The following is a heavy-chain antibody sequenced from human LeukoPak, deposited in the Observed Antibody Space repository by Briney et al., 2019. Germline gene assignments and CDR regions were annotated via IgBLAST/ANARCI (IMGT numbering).Heavy chain of an antibody. Sequence: SENLSLTCTVSGESISGFYWNWIRQPPGKGLEWIGYIYYSGSTNYNPSLKSRVTISVDTSKNQFTLKLSSVTAADTAVYYCARGVDDTAMVTYYYYYGMDVWGQGTTVTVSS. V-gene: IGHV4-59*12. CDR1: GESISGFY. J-gene: IGHJ6*02. CDR2: IYYSGST. D-gene: IGHD5-18*01. CDR3: ARGVDDTAMVTYYYYYGMDV.